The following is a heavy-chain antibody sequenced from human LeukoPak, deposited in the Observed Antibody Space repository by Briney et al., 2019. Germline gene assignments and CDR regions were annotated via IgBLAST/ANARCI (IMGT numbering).Heavy chain of an antibody. V-gene: IGHV1-8*01. CDR3: ARAEGYDSSGYYSHDAFDI. Sequence: GAPVKVSCKASGYTFTSYDINWVRQATGQGLEWMGWMNPNSGNTGYAQKFQGRVTMTRNTSISTAYMELSSLRSEDTAVYYCARAEGYDSSGYYSHDAFDIWGQGTMVTVSS. D-gene: IGHD3-22*01. CDR2: MNPNSGNT. J-gene: IGHJ3*02. CDR1: GYTFTSYD.